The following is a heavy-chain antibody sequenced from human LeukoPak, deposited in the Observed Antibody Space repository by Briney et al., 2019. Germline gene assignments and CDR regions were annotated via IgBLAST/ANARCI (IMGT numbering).Heavy chain of an antibody. J-gene: IGHJ4*02. Sequence: AASVKVSCKASGYSFTSNYIHWVRQAPGQGLEWMGIINPSGGSTSYAQKFQGRVTMTRDTSTSTVYMELSSLRSEDTAVYYCARDRLELRYFDWLFKRFLDFDYWGQGTLVTVSS. CDR2: INPSGGST. V-gene: IGHV1-46*01. D-gene: IGHD3-9*01. CDR3: ARDRLELRYFDWLFKRFLDFDY. CDR1: GYSFTSNY.